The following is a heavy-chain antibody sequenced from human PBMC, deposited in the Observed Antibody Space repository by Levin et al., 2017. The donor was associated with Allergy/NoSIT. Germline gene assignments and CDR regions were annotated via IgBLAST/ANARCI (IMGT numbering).Heavy chain of an antibody. Sequence: GVLKISCAASGVTFSDHWMHWVRHLPGKGLEWVSRISSGGGDTVYADPVKGRFIISRDNAKNTLYLEMNSLRVEDTAVYYCATGIRGALGDYWGQGTLVTVSS. J-gene: IGHJ4*02. CDR2: ISSGGGDT. CDR3: ATGIRGALGDY. CDR1: GVTFSDHW. V-gene: IGHV3-74*01. D-gene: IGHD3-10*01.